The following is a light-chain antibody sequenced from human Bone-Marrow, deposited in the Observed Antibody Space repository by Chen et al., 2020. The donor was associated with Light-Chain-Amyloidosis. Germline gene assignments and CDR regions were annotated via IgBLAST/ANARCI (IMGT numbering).Light chain of an antibody. V-gene: IGLV3-25*03. J-gene: IGLJ3*02. CDR3: QSADSSDLGV. Sequence: SYELTQPPSVSVSPGQTARITCSGDALPRHYAYWYQQKPGQAPVLVICKDTERPSGIPERFSGSSSGTTVTLTISGVQAEDEADYYCQSADSSDLGVFGGGTKLTVL. CDR2: KDT. CDR1: ALPRHY.